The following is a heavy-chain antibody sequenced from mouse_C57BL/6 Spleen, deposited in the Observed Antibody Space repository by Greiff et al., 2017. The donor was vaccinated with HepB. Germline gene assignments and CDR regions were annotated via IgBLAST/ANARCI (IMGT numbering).Heavy chain of an antibody. CDR1: GFNIKDDY. D-gene: IGHD1-1*01. V-gene: IGHV14-4*01. CDR3: TTLTVWYAY. Sequence: VQLKESGAELVRPGASVKLSCTASGFNIKDDYMHWVKQRYAQGLEWIGWIDPEDGDTEYASKFQGKATITADTSSNTAYLQLSSLTSEDTAVYYCTTLTVWYAYWGQGTLVTVSA. J-gene: IGHJ3*01. CDR2: IDPEDGDT.